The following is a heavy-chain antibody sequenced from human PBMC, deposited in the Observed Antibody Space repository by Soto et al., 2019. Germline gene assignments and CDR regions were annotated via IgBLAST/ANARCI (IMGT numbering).Heavy chain of an antibody. V-gene: IGHV1-18*04. CDR1: GYTFTSYG. D-gene: IGHD3-3*01. J-gene: IGHJ6*02. CDR2: ISAYNGNT. CDR3: ARAPDFWSGYSLLAYYYYGMDV. Sequence: ASVKVSCKASGYTFTSYGIRWVRQAPGQGLEWMGWISAYNGNTNYAQKLQGRVTMTTDTSTSTAYMELRSLRSDDTAVYYCARAPDFWSGYSLLAYYYYGMDVWGQGTTVTVYS.